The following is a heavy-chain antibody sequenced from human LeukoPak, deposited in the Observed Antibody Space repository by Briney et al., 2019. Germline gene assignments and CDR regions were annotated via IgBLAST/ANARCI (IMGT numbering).Heavy chain of an antibody. V-gene: IGHV3-9*01. CDR1: GFTFSSYE. J-gene: IGHJ5*02. D-gene: IGHD6-19*01. Sequence: GGSLRLSCAASGFTFSSYEMNWVRQAPGKGLEWVSGISWNSGSIGYADSVKGRFTISRDNAENSLYLQMNSLRVEDTAVYYCVREGGSDWYSGWFDPWGQGTLVTVSS. CDR2: ISWNSGSI. CDR3: VREGGSDWYSGWFDP.